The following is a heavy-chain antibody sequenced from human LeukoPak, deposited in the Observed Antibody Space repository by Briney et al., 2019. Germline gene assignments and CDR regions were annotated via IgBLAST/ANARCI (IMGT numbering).Heavy chain of an antibody. V-gene: IGHV1-2*02. D-gene: IGHD4-17*01. Sequence: ASVKVSCKASGGTFSSYAISWVRQAPGQGLEWMGGIIPNSGGTNYAQKFQGRVTMTRATSISTAYMDLSRLTSDDTAVYYCARVQSLRVVRCFDPWGQGTLVTVSS. CDR3: ARVQSLRVVRCFDP. J-gene: IGHJ5*02. CDR1: GGTFSSYA. CDR2: IIPNSGGT.